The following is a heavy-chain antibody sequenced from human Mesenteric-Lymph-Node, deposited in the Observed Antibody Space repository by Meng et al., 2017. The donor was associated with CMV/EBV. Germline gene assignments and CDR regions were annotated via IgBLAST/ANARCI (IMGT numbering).Heavy chain of an antibody. Sequence: WRWFRPPPGKGLEWIGYIYYSGNTNYNPSLKSRVTISVDTSKNQFSLNLSSVTAADTAVYYCARDMDMVVVVAATQRITGGYWCFDLWGRGTLVTVSS. CDR2: IYYSGNT. CDR3: ARDMDMVVVVAATQRITGGYWCFDL. D-gene: IGHD2-15*01. J-gene: IGHJ2*01. V-gene: IGHV4-59*01.